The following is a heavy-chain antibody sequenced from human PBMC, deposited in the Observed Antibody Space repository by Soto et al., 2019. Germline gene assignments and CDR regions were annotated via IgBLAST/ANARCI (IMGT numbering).Heavy chain of an antibody. Sequence: QVQLQESDSGLVKPSQTLSLTCAVSGDFIGSGGYSWSWIRQSPGKGLEWLGYIYHTGTTYYNPSLKSRVTLSVDRSKNQFSLRLTSVTAADSAVYYCARDRISLRWFDPWGQGTQVTVSS. J-gene: IGHJ5*02. V-gene: IGHV4-30-2*06. CDR3: ARDRISLRWFDP. D-gene: IGHD3-3*01. CDR2: IYHTGTT. CDR1: GDFIGSGGYS.